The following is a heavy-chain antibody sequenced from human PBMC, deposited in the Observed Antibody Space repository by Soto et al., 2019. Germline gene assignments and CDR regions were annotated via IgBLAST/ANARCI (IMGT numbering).Heavy chain of an antibody. CDR3: ARDKYMTTIYYYYAHMDV. V-gene: IGHV4-34*01. CDR2: INHSGST. CDR1: GGYFSGYY. Sequence: SETLSLTCAVYGGYFSGYYWSWIRQPPGKGLEWIGEINHSGSTNYNPSLKSRVTISVDTSKNQFSLKLSSVTAADTAVYYCARDKYMTTIYYYYAHMDVWGKGTTVTVSS. J-gene: IGHJ6*03. D-gene: IGHD4-17*01.